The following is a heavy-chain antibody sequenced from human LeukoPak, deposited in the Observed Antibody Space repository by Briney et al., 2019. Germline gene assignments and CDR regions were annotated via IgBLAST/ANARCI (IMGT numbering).Heavy chain of an antibody. V-gene: IGHV3-23*01. J-gene: IGHJ3*02. CDR3: AKGNTLNYIYDAFDI. CDR1: GFTFSNCA. Sequence: PGGSLRLSCAAPGFTFSNCAVSWVRQAPGKGLEWVSGISGSGVSTYNADSVKGRFTTSRDNSKNTLYLQMNSLRAEDTAVYYCAKGNTLNYIYDAFDIWGQGTVVTVSS. D-gene: IGHD1-7*01. CDR2: ISGSGVST.